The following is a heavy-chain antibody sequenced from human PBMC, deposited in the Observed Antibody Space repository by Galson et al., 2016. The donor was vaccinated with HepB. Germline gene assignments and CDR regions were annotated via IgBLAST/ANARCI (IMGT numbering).Heavy chain of an antibody. Sequence: SLRLSCAASGFTFSSYVMTWVRQAPGRGLEWVSAISGRGDITYYADSVKGRFTISRDTSKNTLYLQMNSLRAEDTAVYYCAKGPSDYGYLILYWYFDLWGRGTLVTVSS. CDR3: AKGPSDYGYLILYWYFDL. J-gene: IGHJ2*01. D-gene: IGHD4-17*01. V-gene: IGHV3-23*01. CDR1: GFTFSSYV. CDR2: ISGRGDIT.